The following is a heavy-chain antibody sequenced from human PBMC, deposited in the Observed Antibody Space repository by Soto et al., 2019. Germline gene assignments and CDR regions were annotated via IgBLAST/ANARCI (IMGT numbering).Heavy chain of an antibody. CDR2: IGSSSVTI. D-gene: IGHD6-19*01. CDR1: GFTLSNYV. V-gene: IGHV3-48*01. Sequence: PGVSLRLSCAASGFTLSNYVMNWVRQAPGKGPEWISCIGSSSVTIFHADSVKGRFTISRDSAKNSLYLQMNSLRAEDTAMYYCACVPSSGWPYVLYFWGLGTLVPVSS. J-gene: IGHJ4*01. CDR3: ACVPSSGWPYVLYF.